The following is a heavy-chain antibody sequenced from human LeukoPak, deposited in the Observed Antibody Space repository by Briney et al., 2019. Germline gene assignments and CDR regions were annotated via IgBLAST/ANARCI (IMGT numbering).Heavy chain of an antibody. CDR3: AKDTAAAALYYFDY. D-gene: IGHD6-13*01. CDR2: ISWNSGSI. Sequence: PGGSLRLSCAASGFTFDDYAMHWVRQAPGKGLEWVSGISWNSGSIVYADSVKGRFTISRDNAKNSLYLQMNSLRAEDMALYYCAKDTAAAALYYFDYWGQGTLVTVSS. CDR1: GFTFDDYA. V-gene: IGHV3-9*03. J-gene: IGHJ4*02.